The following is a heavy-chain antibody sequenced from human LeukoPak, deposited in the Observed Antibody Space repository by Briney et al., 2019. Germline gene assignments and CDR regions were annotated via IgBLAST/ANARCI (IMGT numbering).Heavy chain of an antibody. Sequence: GGSLRLSCAASGFTFTSDGIHWVRQAPGKGLEWVAVATYDGSGKWYADAVKGRFTISRDNSKNTLYLQMNSLRTEDTAVYYCAKDHVIMVRGGYFSMDVWGQGTTVIVSS. CDR3: AKDHVIMVRGGYFSMDV. J-gene: IGHJ6*02. V-gene: IGHV3-30*18. CDR1: GFTFTSDG. D-gene: IGHD3-10*01. CDR2: ATYDGSGK.